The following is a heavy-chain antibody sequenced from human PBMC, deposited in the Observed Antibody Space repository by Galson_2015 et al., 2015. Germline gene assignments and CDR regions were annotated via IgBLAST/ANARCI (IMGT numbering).Heavy chain of an antibody. CDR2: ISRSSNTI. J-gene: IGHJ6*02. CDR3: ARERIRVFEWFTLARTNYYEMVH. V-gene: IGHV3-48*02. D-gene: IGHD3-3*01. Sequence: SLRLSCAGSGFTFSSYSMNWVRQAPGKGLEWVSYISRSSNTIYYTDSVKGRLTISRENAKNSLYLPMNSLRDEDSSVYFCARERIRVFEWFTLARTNYYEMVHWGQGATVPVSS. CDR1: GFTFSSYS.